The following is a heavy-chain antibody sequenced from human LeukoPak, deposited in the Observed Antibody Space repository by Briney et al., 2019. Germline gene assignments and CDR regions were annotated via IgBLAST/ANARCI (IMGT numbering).Heavy chain of an antibody. D-gene: IGHD3-10*01. V-gene: IGHV3-23*01. CDR1: GFTSNIYA. Sequence: GGSLRLSCVASGFTSNIYAMGWVRQAPGKGLEWVSTIAVFGGATYYADSVKGRFTVSRDNSKNTLSLQMNSLRAEDTAVFYCARSIYASGSYYAFDIWGQGTMVTVSS. CDR3: ARSIYASGSYYAFDI. J-gene: IGHJ3*02. CDR2: IAVFGGAT.